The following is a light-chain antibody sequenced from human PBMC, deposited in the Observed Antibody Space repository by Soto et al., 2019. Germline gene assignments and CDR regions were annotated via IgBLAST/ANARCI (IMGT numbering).Light chain of an antibody. Sequence: QSVLTQPRSVSGSPGQSVTISCTGTSSDVGGYNYVSWYQQHPGKAPKLMIYDVSKRPSGVPDRFSGSKSGNTASLTISGPQAEDEADYYCCSYAGSSLYVFGTGTKLTVL. CDR3: CSYAGSSLYV. CDR1: SSDVGGYNY. V-gene: IGLV2-11*01. CDR2: DVS. J-gene: IGLJ1*01.